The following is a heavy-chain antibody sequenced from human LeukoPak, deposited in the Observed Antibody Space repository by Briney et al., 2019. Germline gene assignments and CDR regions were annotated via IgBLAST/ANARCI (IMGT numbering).Heavy chain of an antibody. CDR1: GFTFSSYS. J-gene: IGHJ4*02. Sequence: GGSLRLSCAASGFTFSSYSMNWVRQAPGKGLEWVSYISTSSNTIYYADSVKGRFTISRDNAKNSLFLQMNSLRAEDTAVYYCARGELRYFDWLSPSGYWGQGTLVTVSS. V-gene: IGHV3-48*01. CDR3: ARGELRYFDWLSPSGY. CDR2: ISTSSNTI. D-gene: IGHD3-9*01.